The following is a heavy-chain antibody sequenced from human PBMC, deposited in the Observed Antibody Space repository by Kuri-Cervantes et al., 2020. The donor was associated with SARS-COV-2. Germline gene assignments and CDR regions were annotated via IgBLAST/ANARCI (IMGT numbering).Heavy chain of an antibody. J-gene: IGHJ4*02. CDR3: ARLKGWGNYRDYFDS. CDR1: GGSISSSSYY. V-gene: IGHV4-61*05. D-gene: IGHD3-16*02. CDR2: ISYSGSS. Sequence: SETLSLTCTVSGGSISSSSYYWGWIRQPPGKGLDWIAYISYSGSSNYNPSLKSRVTISIDTSKNQFSLKLSSVTAADTAVYYCARLKGWGNYRDYFDSWGQGTLVTVSS.